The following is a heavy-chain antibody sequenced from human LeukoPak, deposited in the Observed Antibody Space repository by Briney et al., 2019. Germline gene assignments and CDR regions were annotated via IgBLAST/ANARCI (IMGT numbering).Heavy chain of an antibody. J-gene: IGHJ4*02. Sequence: GGSLRLSCAASGFTFSSYAMSWVRQAPGEGLEWVSAISGSGGSTYYADSVKGRFTISRDNSKNTLYLQMNSLRAEDTAVYYCARGSYDSSGYLTPFAFYFDYWGQGTLVTVSS. CDR1: GFTFSSYA. V-gene: IGHV3-23*01. CDR3: ARGSYDSSGYLTPFAFYFDY. D-gene: IGHD3-22*01. CDR2: ISGSGGST.